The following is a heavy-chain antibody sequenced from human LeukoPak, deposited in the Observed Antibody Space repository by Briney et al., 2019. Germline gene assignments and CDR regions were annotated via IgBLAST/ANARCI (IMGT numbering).Heavy chain of an antibody. D-gene: IGHD3-22*01. J-gene: IGHJ4*02. CDR3: ARGTTYHYDSSGYFPSDY. V-gene: IGHV4-34*01. Sequence: SETLSLTCAVYGRSFSGYYWSWIRQPPGKGLEWIGEISHSGSTNFNPSLKSRVTISVDTSKNQFSLKLSSVTAADTAVYYCARGTTYHYDSSGYFPSDYWGQGTLVTVSS. CDR1: GRSFSGYY. CDR2: ISHSGST.